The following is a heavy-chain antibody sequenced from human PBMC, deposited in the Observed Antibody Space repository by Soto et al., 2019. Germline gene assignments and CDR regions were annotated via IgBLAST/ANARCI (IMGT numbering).Heavy chain of an antibody. CDR2: ISPGDSDT. J-gene: IGHJ6*02. Sequence: PGESLKISCKGSGYSFTSYWIGWVRQMPEKGLEWMGIISPGDSDTRYSPSFQGQVTISADKSISTAYLQWSSLKASDTAMYYCARQRGFYYYGMDVWGQGTTVTVSS. D-gene: IGHD3-22*01. CDR3: ARQRGFYYYGMDV. CDR1: GYSFTSYW. V-gene: IGHV5-51*01.